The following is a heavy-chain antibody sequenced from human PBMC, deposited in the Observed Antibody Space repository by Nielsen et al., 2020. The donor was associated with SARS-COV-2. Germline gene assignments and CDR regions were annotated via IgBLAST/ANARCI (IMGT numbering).Heavy chain of an antibody. CDR1: GFTFSNAW. CDR3: TTDSGYVDY. CDR2: IKSKTDGGTT. J-gene: IGHJ4*02. Sequence: GESLKISCAASGFTFSNAWMSWVRQAPGKGLEWVGRIKSKTDGGTTDNAAPVKGRFTISRDDSKNTLYLQMNSLKTEDTAVYYCTTDSGYVDYWGQGTLVTVSS. V-gene: IGHV3-15*01. D-gene: IGHD6-19*01.